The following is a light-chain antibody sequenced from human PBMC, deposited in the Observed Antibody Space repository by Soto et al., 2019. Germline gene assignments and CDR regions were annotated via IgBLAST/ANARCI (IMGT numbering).Light chain of an antibody. CDR1: QSVSSSY. CDR3: QQYGSSPPYT. CDR2: DAS. Sequence: EIVLTQSPGTLSLSPGERATLSCRASQSVSSSYLAWYQQKPGLAPRLLIYDASSRATGIPDRFSGSGSGTDFTITISRLEPEDFAVYYCQQYGSSPPYTFGQGTKLEIK. J-gene: IGKJ2*01. V-gene: IGKV3D-20*01.